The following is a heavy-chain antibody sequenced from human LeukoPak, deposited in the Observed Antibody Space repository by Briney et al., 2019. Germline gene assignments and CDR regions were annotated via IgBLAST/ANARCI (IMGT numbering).Heavy chain of an antibody. CDR1: GGTFSSYA. CDR2: IIPILGIA. Sequence: SVKVSCKASGGTFSSYAISWVRQAPGQGPEWMGRIIPILGIANYAQKFQGRVTITADKSTSTAYMELSSLRSEDTAVYYCARAGGVGAQPEHFQHWGQGTLVTVSS. V-gene: IGHV1-69*04. CDR3: ARAGGVGAQPEHFQH. D-gene: IGHD1-26*01. J-gene: IGHJ1*01.